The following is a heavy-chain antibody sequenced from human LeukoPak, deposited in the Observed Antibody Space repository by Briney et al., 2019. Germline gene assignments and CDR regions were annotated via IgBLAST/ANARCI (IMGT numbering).Heavy chain of an antibody. Sequence: PGGSLRLSCVASAFTFSNYGMHWVRQAPGKGLEWVAVISYDGSDKYYADSVKGRFTISRDNSKNTLYLQMNSLRAEDTAVYYCAKDISGGDCPDYWGQGTLVIVSS. CDR1: AFTFSNYG. D-gene: IGHD2-21*02. J-gene: IGHJ4*02. CDR3: AKDISGGDCPDY. CDR2: ISYDGSDK. V-gene: IGHV3-30*18.